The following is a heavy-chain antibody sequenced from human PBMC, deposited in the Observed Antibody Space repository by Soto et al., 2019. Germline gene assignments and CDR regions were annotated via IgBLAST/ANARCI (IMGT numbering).Heavy chain of an antibody. V-gene: IGHV4-59*08. D-gene: IGHD3-10*01. CDR3: ARQGFGQLHGLVDV. Sequence: PSETLSLTCSVSGGSITSHYCSWFRQPPGKGLEWIGYIHHSGSTSYNPSLKSRVTISVDTSKNQFSLKLSSVTAADTALYYCARQGFGQLHGLVDVWGPGTTVTVSS. CDR2: IHHSGST. CDR1: GGSITSHY. J-gene: IGHJ6*02.